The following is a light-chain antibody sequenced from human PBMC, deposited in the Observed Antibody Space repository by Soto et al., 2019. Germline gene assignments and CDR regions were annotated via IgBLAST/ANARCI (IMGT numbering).Light chain of an antibody. CDR3: QQYHTYWWT. V-gene: IGKV1-5*03. Sequence: DIQMTQSPSTLSASLGDRVTITCRASQSIISWLAWYQQKPGKAPKLLIYKASSLESEVPSRFSGSGSETEFTLTINSLQPDDSATYYCQQYHTYWWTFGQGTKVEIK. CDR2: KAS. J-gene: IGKJ1*01. CDR1: QSIISW.